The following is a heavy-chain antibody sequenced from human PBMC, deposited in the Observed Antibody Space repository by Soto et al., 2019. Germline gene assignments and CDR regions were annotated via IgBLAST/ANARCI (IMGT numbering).Heavy chain of an antibody. V-gene: IGHV4-4*02. CDR1: GGSISSSNW. J-gene: IGHJ3*02. CDR2: IYYSGST. D-gene: IGHD2-2*01. Sequence: SETLSLTCAVSGGSISSSNWWSWVRQPPGKGLEWIGYIYYSGSTYYNPSLKSRVTISVDTSKNQFSLKLSSVTAADTAVYYCASYQQSYAFDIWGQGTMVTVSS. CDR3: ASYQQSYAFDI.